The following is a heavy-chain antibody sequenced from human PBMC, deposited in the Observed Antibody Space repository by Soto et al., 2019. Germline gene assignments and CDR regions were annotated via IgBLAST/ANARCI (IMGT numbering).Heavy chain of an antibody. CDR3: ARDFWSGYITTNWFDP. CDR1: GFTFSSYS. CDR2: ISSSSSYI. D-gene: IGHD3-3*01. Sequence: GGSLRLSCAASGFTFSSYSMNWVRQAPGKGLEWVSSISSSSSYIYYADSVKGRFTISRDNAKNSLYLQMNSLRAEDTAVYYCARDFWSGYITTNWFDPWGQGTLVTVSS. V-gene: IGHV3-21*01. J-gene: IGHJ5*02.